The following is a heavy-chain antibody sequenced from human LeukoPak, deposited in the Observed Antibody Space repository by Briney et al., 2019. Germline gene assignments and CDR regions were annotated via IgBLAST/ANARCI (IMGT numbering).Heavy chain of an antibody. CDR2: INPSGGST. Sequence: ASVKVSCKASGYTLTSYFIHWVRQAPGQGLEWMGIINPSGGSTSHAQKFQGRVTLTRDTSISTAYMELSSLRSDDTAIYYCARKTRAISAPDYWGQGTLVTVSS. CDR3: ARKTRAISAPDY. CDR1: GYTLTSYF. J-gene: IGHJ4*02. V-gene: IGHV1-46*01. D-gene: IGHD6-13*01.